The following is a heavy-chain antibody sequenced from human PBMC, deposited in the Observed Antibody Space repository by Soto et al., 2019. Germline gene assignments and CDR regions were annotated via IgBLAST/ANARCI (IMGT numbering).Heavy chain of an antibody. CDR1: GFTFRTYG. V-gene: IGHV3-33*01. CDR3: ARDGTFGAKGGSLDI. Sequence: QVPLVESGGGVVQPGRSLRLSCAASGFTFRTYGMHWVRQAPGKGLEWVAIFWYDGSNKYYAESVKGRFTISRDNSKNTLYLQMNSQRAEDTAVYYCARDGTFGAKGGSLDIWGQGTMVTVSS. D-gene: IGHD3-16*01. J-gene: IGHJ3*02. CDR2: FWYDGSNK.